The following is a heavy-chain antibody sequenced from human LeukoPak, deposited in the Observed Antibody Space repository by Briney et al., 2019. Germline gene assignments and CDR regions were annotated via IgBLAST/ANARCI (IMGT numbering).Heavy chain of an antibody. Sequence: GESLKISCKGSGYSFTSYWIGWVRQMPGKGLEWMGIIYPGDSDTRYSPSFQGQVTISADKSISTAYLQWSSLKASDTAMYYCARVGSYGDYGDYYYGMDVWGQGTTVTVS. CDR3: ARVGSYGDYGDYYYGMDV. J-gene: IGHJ6*02. CDR2: IYPGDSDT. D-gene: IGHD4-17*01. V-gene: IGHV5-51*01. CDR1: GYSFTSYW.